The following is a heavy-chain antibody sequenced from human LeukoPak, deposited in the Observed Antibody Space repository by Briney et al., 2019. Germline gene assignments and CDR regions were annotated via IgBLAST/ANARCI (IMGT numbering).Heavy chain of an antibody. J-gene: IGHJ4*02. Sequence: ASVKVSCEASGYTFTTYNINWVRQAPGQGLEWRGWINTNTGNPTYAQGFTGRFVFSLDTSVSTEYLQIRSLKAEDTAVYYCARDVFLPNYYDSSGYAALVYWGQGTLVTVSS. D-gene: IGHD3-22*01. CDR3: ARDVFLPNYYDSSGYAALVY. CDR1: GYTFTTYN. V-gene: IGHV7-4-1*02. CDR2: INTNTGNP.